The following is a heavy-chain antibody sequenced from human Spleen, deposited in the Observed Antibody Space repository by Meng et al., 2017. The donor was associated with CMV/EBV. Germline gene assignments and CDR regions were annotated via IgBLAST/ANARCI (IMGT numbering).Heavy chain of an antibody. J-gene: IGHJ4*02. Sequence: GESLKISCAASGFTFSSYSMNWVRQAPGKGLEWVSAISGSGGSTYYADSVKGRFTISRDNSKNTLYLQMNSLRAEDTAVYYCAKDHRYYFDYWGQGTLVTVSS. CDR2: ISGSGGST. CDR3: AKDHRYYFDY. V-gene: IGHV3-23*01. CDR1: GFTFSSYS.